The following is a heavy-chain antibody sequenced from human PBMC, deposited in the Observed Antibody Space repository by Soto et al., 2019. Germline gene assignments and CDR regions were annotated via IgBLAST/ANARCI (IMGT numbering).Heavy chain of an antibody. J-gene: IGHJ4*02. D-gene: IGHD3-16*01. CDR3: AKKAGYIWGSYRATGTQDY. V-gene: IGHV3-23*01. Sequence: GGSLRLSCAASGFTFSSYAMSWVRQAPGKGLEWVSAISGSGGSTYYADSVKGRFTISRDNSKNTLYLQMNSLRAEDTAVYYCAKKAGYIWGSYRATGTQDYWGQGTLVTVSS. CDR1: GFTFSSYA. CDR2: ISGSGGST.